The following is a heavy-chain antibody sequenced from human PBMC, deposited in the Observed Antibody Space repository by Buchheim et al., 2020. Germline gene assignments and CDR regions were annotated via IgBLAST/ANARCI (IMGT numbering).Heavy chain of an antibody. Sequence: QVQLQESGPGLVKPSQTLSLTCTVSGGSISGGGDYWTWLRPHPGKGLEWIGYIAYSGTTYSNPSLKGRAILSVDTSKNQFSLKLTSVTAADTDVDYCARDAYYVDSWGKGTL. V-gene: IGHV4-31*03. J-gene: IGHJ4*02. D-gene: IGHD3-16*01. CDR2: IAYSGTT. CDR1: GGSISGGGDY. CDR3: ARDAYYVDS.